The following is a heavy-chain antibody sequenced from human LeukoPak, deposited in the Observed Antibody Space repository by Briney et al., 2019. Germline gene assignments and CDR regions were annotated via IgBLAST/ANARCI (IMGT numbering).Heavy chain of an antibody. J-gene: IGHJ4*01. D-gene: IGHD1-26*01. Sequence: GGSLRLSCAASGFTFSSYWMHWVRQAPGKGLLWVSRINTDGSSTNHADSVKGRFTISRDNAKNTLYLQMDSLRAEDTAVYYCARGSSGSYCGYWGHGNLVTVSS. CDR2: INTDGSST. CDR1: GFTFSSYW. CDR3: ARGSSGSYCGY. V-gene: IGHV3-74*01.